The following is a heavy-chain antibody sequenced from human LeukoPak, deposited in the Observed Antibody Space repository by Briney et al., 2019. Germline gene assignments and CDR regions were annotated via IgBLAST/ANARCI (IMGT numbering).Heavy chain of an antibody. CDR3: ARDIVVVPAAMLGNYYYGMDV. Sequence: PGGSLRLSCAASVFTFSSYSVNWVRQAPGKGLEWVSSISSSSSYMYYADSVKGGFTISRDNAKTSLYLQMNSLRAEDTAVYYCARDIVVVPAAMLGNYYYGMDVWGQGATVTVSS. CDR1: VFTFSSYS. J-gene: IGHJ6*02. V-gene: IGHV3-21*01. D-gene: IGHD2-2*01. CDR2: ISSSSSYM.